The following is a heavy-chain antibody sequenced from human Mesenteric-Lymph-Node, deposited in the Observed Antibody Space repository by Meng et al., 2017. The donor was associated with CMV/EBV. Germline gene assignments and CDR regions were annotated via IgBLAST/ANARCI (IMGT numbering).Heavy chain of an antibody. Sequence: SETLSLTCTVSGGSISSSSYYWGWIRQPPGKGPEWIGSIYYSGSTYYNPSLKSRVTISVDTSKNQFSLKLSSVTAADTAVYYCARGGELGYFDYWGQGTLVTVSS. CDR1: GGSISSSSYY. D-gene: IGHD3-10*01. V-gene: IGHV4-39*07. CDR3: ARGGELGYFDY. J-gene: IGHJ4*02. CDR2: IYYSGST.